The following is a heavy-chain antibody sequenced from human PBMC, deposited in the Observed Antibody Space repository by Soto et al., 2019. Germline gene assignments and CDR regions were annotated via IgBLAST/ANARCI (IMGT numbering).Heavy chain of an antibody. V-gene: IGHV3-23*01. CDR3: AKCDFLTSYFDS. D-gene: IGHD2-21*02. J-gene: IGHJ4*02. CDR2: ITGSGAVT. Sequence: EVQLLESGGRLVQPGGSLTLSCAASGFSFTNYAMAWVRQAPGKGLEWVSSITGSGAVTYYADSVRGRFTISRDNSKNSLSLQINSLRAEDTAVYYCAKCDFLTSYFDSWGQGTLVTVSS. CDR1: GFSFTNYA.